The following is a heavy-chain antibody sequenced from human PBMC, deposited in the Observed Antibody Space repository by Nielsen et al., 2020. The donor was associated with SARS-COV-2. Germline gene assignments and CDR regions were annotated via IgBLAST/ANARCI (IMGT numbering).Heavy chain of an antibody. J-gene: IGHJ5*02. CDR2: IYYSGST. D-gene: IGHD2-15*01. CDR1: SGSISSYY. V-gene: IGHV4-59*01. CDR3: ARGTQWDCSGGSCYSYWFDP. Sequence: SETLSLTCTVSSGSISSYYWSWIRQPPGKGLEWIGYIYYSGSTSYNPSLKSRVTISVDTSKNQFSLKLSSVTAADTAVYYCARGTQWDCSGGSCYSYWFDPWGQGTLVTVSS.